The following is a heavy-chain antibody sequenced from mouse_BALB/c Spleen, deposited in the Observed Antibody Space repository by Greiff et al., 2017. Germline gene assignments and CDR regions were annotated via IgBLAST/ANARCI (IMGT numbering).Heavy chain of an antibody. CDR3: ARPGRLLPPFAY. CDR1: GFAFSSYD. V-gene: IGHV5-12-1*01. J-gene: IGHJ3*01. Sequence: EVKLVESGGGLVKPGGSLKLSCAASGFAFSSYDMSWVRQTPEKRLEWVAYISSGGGSTYYPDTVKGRFTISRDNAKNTLYLQMSSLKSEDTAMYYCARPGRLLPPFAYWGQGTLVTVSA. CDR2: ISSGGGST. D-gene: IGHD2-13*01.